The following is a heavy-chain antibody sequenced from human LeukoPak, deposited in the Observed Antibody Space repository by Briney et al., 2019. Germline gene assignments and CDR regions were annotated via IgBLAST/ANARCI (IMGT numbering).Heavy chain of an antibody. CDR1: GFTVSSNN. V-gene: IGHV3-53*01. CDR3: ARDPVGAIGYGMDV. CDR2: IYSGGKT. D-gene: IGHD1-26*01. J-gene: IGHJ6*02. Sequence: GGSLRLPCAASGFTVSSNNINWVRQAPGKGLEWVSVIYSGGKTYYADSVKGRFTISRDNSKNTLYHQMNSLRAEDTAVYYCARDPVGAIGYGMDVWGQGTTVTVSS.